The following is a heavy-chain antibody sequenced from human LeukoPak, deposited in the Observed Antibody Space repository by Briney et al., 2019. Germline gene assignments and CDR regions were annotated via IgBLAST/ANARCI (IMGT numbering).Heavy chain of an antibody. CDR1: GGSISSGGYY. CDR3: ARDSGSLTSFDY. Sequence: SETLSLTCTVSGGSISSGGYYWSWIRQHPGKGLEWIGYIYYSGSTYYNPSLKSRVTISVDTSKNQFSLKLSSVTAADTAVYYCARDSGSLTSFDYWGQGTLVTVSS. D-gene: IGHD6-25*01. J-gene: IGHJ4*02. V-gene: IGHV4-31*03. CDR2: IYYSGST.